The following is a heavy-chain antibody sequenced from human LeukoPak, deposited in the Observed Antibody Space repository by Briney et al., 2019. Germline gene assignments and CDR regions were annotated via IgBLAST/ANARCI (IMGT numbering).Heavy chain of an antibody. CDR3: ARGNFGSGYTISALDV. J-gene: IGHJ6*04. Sequence: GGSLRLSCAASGFTVSSNYMSWVRQAPGKGLEWVSVMFSGGSTYYADSVRGRFTFSRDNSNNTLYLQVSRLRTEDTAVYYCARGNFGSGYTISALDVWGRGTTVTVSS. V-gene: IGHV3-66*02. CDR2: MFSGGST. CDR1: GFTVSSNY. D-gene: IGHD3-3*01.